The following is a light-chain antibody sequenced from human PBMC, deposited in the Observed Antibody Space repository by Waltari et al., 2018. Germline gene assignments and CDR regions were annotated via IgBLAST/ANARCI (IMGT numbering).Light chain of an antibody. CDR2: DVS. Sequence: QSALTQPASVSGSPGQSISISCTGTSSDVGGYNYVSWYQQHPGKAPKLLIYDVSNRPPWVSYRFSGSKSGNTASLTISGLQAEDEADYYCSSYRSTSYTSSTSVVFGGGTKLTVV. V-gene: IGLV2-14*03. CDR3: SSYRSTSYTSSTSVV. J-gene: IGLJ2*01. CDR1: SSDVGGYNY.